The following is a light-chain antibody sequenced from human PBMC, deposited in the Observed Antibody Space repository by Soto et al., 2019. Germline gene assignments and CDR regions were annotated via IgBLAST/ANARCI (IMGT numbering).Light chain of an antibody. J-gene: IGKJ4*01. CDR2: AAS. CDR1: QGISSY. Sequence: IQLTQSPSFLSASVGDRVTITCRASQGISSYLAWYQQKPGKAPKLLIYAASTLQSGVPSRVSGSGSGTEFTLTISSLQPEDFATYYCQQLNSYLTFGGGTKVEIK. CDR3: QQLNSYLT. V-gene: IGKV1-9*01.